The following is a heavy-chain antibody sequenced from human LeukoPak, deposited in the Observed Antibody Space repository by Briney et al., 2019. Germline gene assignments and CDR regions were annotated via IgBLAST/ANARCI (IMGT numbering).Heavy chain of an antibody. V-gene: IGHV3-48*01. Sequence: GGSLRLSCAASGFTFSSYSMNWVRQAPGKGLEWVSYISSSSSTIYYADSVKGRFNISRDNAKNSLYLQMNRLRAEDTAVYYCARDRRGGSSYFDYWGQGTLVTVSS. J-gene: IGHJ4*02. CDR1: GFTFSSYS. D-gene: IGHD6-6*01. CDR2: ISSSSSTI. CDR3: ARDRRGGSSYFDY.